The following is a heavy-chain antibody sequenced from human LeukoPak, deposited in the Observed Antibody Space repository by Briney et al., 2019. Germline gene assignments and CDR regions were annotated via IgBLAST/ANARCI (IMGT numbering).Heavy chain of an antibody. Sequence: SQTLSLTCTVSGGSISSGDYYWSWIRQPPGKGLEWIGYIYYSGSTYCNPSLKSRVTISVDTSKNQFSLKLSSVTAADTAVYYCAREIPILTGYPDYWGQGTLVTVSS. J-gene: IGHJ4*02. CDR3: AREIPILTGYPDY. CDR2: IYYSGST. D-gene: IGHD3-9*01. CDR1: GGSISSGDYY. V-gene: IGHV4-30-4*01.